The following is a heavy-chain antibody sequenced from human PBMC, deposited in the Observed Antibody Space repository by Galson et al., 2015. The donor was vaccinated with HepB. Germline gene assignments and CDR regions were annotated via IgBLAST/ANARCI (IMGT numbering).Heavy chain of an antibody. Sequence: SVKVSCKASGYTFTSYYMHWVRQAPGQGLEWMGIINPSGGSTNYAQKFQGRVTMTRDTSTSTVYMELSSLRSEDTAVYYCARLYTESGSYYTDAFDIWGQGTMVTVSS. CDR2: INPSGGST. CDR3: ARLYTESGSYYTDAFDI. D-gene: IGHD1-26*01. CDR1: GYTFTSYY. J-gene: IGHJ3*02. V-gene: IGHV1-46*01.